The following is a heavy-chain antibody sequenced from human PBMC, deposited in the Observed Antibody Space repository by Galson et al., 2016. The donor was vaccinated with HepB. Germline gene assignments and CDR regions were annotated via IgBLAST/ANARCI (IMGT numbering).Heavy chain of an antibody. CDR1: GFTFGSYA. Sequence: SLRLSCAASGFTFGSYAMAWVRQAPGKGLEWVSGIRGSGGITSYADSVKLRFIISRDNSKNTLYLQMNSLRAEDTAVYYCAKVGNTAARFSRRDTPFDYSGQGTLVTVSS. V-gene: IGHV3-23*01. J-gene: IGHJ4*02. CDR3: AKVGNTAARFSRRDTPFDY. CDR2: IRGSGGIT. D-gene: IGHD6-6*01.